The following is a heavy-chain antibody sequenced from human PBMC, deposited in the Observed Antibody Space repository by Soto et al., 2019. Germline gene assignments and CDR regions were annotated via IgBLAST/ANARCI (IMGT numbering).Heavy chain of an antibody. J-gene: IGHJ3*02. V-gene: IGHV4-38-2*02. CDR3: DRERLGDAFDI. CDR2: IYHSGTT. CDR1: GDSISSGYY. D-gene: IGHD3-22*01. Sequence: PSETLSLTCAVSGDSISSGYYWAWILQPPGKGQEWIGSIYHSGTTYYNPSLKSRVTISVDTSKNQFSLKLSSVTAADTAVYYCDRERLGDAFDIWGQGTMVTVSS.